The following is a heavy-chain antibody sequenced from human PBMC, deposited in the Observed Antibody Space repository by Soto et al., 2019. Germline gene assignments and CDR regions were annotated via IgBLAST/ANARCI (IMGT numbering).Heavy chain of an antibody. J-gene: IGHJ5*02. CDR1: GDYIHVGGYY. V-gene: IGHV4-30-4*01. CDR2: IYHTGKT. CDR3: GRDLTSNANCIDP. D-gene: IGHD2-2*01. Sequence: SETLSLTCSVSGDYIHVGGYYWTWIRQRPGKGLEWMGYIYHTGKTYYNPSLESRLTMSVDRSKNQFSLRLTSVTAADTAVYFCGRDLTSNANCIDPWGQGTLVTVSS.